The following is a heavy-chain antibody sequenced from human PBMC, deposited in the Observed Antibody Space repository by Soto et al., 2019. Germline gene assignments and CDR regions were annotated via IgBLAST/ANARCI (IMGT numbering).Heavy chain of an antibody. J-gene: IGHJ4*02. CDR1: GFTFSSYG. V-gene: IGHV3-30*18. CDR2: ISYDGSNK. D-gene: IGHD3-3*01. Sequence: QVQLVESGGGVVQPGRSLRLSCAASGFTFSSYGMHWVRQAPGKGLEWVAVISYDGSNKYYADSVKGRFTISRDNSKNTLYLQMNSLRAEDTAVYYCAKTVVIIEYYFDYWGQGTLVNVSS. CDR3: AKTVVIIEYYFDY.